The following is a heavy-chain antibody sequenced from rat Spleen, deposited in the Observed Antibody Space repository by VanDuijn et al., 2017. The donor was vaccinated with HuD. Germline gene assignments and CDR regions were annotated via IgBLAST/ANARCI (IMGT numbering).Heavy chain of an antibody. Sequence: EVHLVESGGGLVQPGRSLQLSCVASGFTFSDYGMNWIRQPPGKGLEWIAYISGNSGTIYYADTVKGRFTISRDNAKNTLYLRLSSLRSEDTALYYCARDYGRFGYWGQGTLVTVSS. CDR1: GFTFSDYG. V-gene: IGHV5-34*01. CDR2: ISGNSGTI. J-gene: IGHJ3*01. D-gene: IGHD1-11*01. CDR3: ARDYGRFGY.